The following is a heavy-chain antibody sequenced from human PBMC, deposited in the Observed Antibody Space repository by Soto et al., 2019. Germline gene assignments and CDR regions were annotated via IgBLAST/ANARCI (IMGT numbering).Heavy chain of an antibody. CDR3: ARGRPPRSYYFDY. CDR1: GYTFTGYY. Sequence: ASVKVSCKASGYTFTGYYMHGVRQAPGQGLEWMGWINPNSGGTNYAQKFQGRVTMTRDTSISTAYMELSRLRSDDTAVYYCARGRPPRSYYFDYWGQGTLVTVSS. D-gene: IGHD3-16*02. CDR2: INPNSGGT. J-gene: IGHJ4*02. V-gene: IGHV1-2*02.